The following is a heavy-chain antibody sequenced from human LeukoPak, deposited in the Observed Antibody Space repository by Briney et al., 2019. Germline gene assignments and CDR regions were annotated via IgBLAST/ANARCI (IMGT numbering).Heavy chain of an antibody. D-gene: IGHD2-2*01. V-gene: IGHV4-34*01. CDR3: ARRLHQLPIDY. CDR1: GGSFSGYY. CDR2: INHSGST. J-gene: IGHJ4*02. Sequence: PSETLSLTCAVYGGSFSGYYWSWVRQPPGKGLEWIGEINHSGSTNYNPSLKSRVTISVDTSKNQCSLKVRSVTAADTAIYYCARRLHQLPIDYWGQGTLVTVSS.